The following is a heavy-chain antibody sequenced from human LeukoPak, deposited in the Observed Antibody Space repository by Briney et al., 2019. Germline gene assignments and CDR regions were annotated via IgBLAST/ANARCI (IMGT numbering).Heavy chain of an antibody. J-gene: IGHJ4*02. D-gene: IGHD4-23*01. CDR3: SREAGGNSVDFDY. V-gene: IGHV3-74*01. CDR2: INSDGSTT. CDR1: GFTFNNYR. Sequence: GGSLRLSCVASGFTFNNYRMHWVRQAPGKGLVWVSRINSDGSTTSYADSVKGRFTISRDNAKNTLYLQMNSLRVDDTAVYYCSREAGGNSVDFDYWGQGTLVTVS.